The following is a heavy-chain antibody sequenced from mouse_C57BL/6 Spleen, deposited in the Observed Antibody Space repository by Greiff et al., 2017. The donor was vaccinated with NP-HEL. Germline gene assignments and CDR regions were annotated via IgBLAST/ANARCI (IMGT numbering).Heavy chain of an antibody. CDR2: IDPSDSYT. J-gene: IGHJ2*01. D-gene: IGHD3-2*02. CDR1: GYTFTSYW. Sequence: QVQLQQPGAELVMPGASVKLSCKASGYTFTSYWMHWVKQRPGQGLEWIGEIDPSDSYTNYNQKFKGKSTLTVDKSSSTAYMQLSSLTSEDSAVYYCAKGAQAGGNYFDYWGQGTTLTVSS. V-gene: IGHV1-69*01. CDR3: AKGAQAGGNYFDY.